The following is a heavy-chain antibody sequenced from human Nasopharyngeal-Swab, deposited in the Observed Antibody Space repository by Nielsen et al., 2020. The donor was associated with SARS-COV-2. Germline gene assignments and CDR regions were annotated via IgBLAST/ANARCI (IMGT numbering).Heavy chain of an antibody. CDR3: ARDLSWVVIAMNFDY. V-gene: IGHV1-69*04. CDR1: GGTFSSYA. J-gene: IGHJ4*02. D-gene: IGHD2-21*01. CDR2: IIPILGIA. Sequence: SVKVSCKASGGTFSSYAISWVRQAPGQGLEWMGRIIPILGIANYAQKFQGRVTITADKSTSTAYMELSSLRSEDTAVYYCARDLSWVVIAMNFDYWGQGTLVTISS.